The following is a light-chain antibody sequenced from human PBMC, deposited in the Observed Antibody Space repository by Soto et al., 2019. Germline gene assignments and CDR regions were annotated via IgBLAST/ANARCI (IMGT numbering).Light chain of an antibody. V-gene: IGKV1-5*01. J-gene: IGKJ5*01. Sequence: DIRMTQSPSTLSASVGDRVTITCRSSHNIDRWLAWYQQKPGKAPKLLIYDASTLETGVPSRFSGSGSGREFTLTISGLQPDDFATYYCQQFNSLFGQGTRLEIK. CDR3: QQFNSL. CDR2: DAS. CDR1: HNIDRW.